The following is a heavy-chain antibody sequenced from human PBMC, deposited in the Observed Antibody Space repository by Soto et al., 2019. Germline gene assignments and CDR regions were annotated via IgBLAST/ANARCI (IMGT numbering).Heavy chain of an antibody. CDR2: IWYDGSNK. J-gene: IGHJ4*02. D-gene: IGHD5-18*01. CDR3: AREVERGYSYGYLEY. Sequence: GGSLRLSCAASGFTFSSYGMHWVRQAPGKGLEWVAVIWYDGSNKYYADSVKGRFTISRDNSKNTLYLQMNSLRAEDTAVYYCAREVERGYSYGYLEYWGQGTLVTVSS. CDR1: GFTFSSYG. V-gene: IGHV3-33*01.